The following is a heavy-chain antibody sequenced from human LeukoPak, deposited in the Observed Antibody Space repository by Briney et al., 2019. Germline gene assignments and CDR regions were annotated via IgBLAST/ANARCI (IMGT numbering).Heavy chain of an antibody. CDR1: GGSISSYY. CDR2: IYYSGST. CDR3: ARDVGGIQLL. J-gene: IGHJ4*02. D-gene: IGHD5-18*01. Sequence: SETLSLTCTVSGGSISSYYWSWIRQPPGKGLEWIGYIYYSGSTNYNPSLKSRVTISVDTSKNQFSLKLSSVTAADTAVYYCARDVGGIQLLWGLGTLVTVSS. V-gene: IGHV4-59*01.